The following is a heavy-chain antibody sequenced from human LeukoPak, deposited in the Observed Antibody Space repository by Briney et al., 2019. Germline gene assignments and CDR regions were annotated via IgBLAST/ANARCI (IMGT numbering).Heavy chain of an antibody. CDR3: ARRHVVVPAAVRRNYYMDV. CDR2: INHSGST. CDR1: GGSFSGYY. J-gene: IGHJ6*03. D-gene: IGHD2-2*01. V-gene: IGHV4-34*01. Sequence: SETLSLTCAVYGGSFSGYYWSWIRQPPGKGLEWIGEINHSGSTNYNPSLKSRVTISVDTSKNQFSLKLSSVTAADTAVYYCARRHVVVPAAVRRNYYMDVWGKGTTVTVSS.